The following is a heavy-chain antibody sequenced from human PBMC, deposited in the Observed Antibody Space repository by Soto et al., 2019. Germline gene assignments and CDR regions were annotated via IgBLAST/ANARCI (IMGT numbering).Heavy chain of an antibody. D-gene: IGHD6-19*01. J-gene: IGHJ6*02. CDR3: ARGGSAGIAVAGTFYGMDV. Sequence: GGSLRLSCAASGFTFSSYWMSWVRQAPGKGLEWVANIKQDGSEKYYVDSVKGRFTISRDNAKNSLYLQMNSLRAEDTAVYYCARGGSAGIAVAGTFYGMDVWGQGTTVTVSS. V-gene: IGHV3-7*01. CDR2: IKQDGSEK. CDR1: GFTFSSYW.